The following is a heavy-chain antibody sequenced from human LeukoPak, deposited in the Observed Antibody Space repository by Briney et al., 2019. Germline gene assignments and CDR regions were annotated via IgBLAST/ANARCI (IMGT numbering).Heavy chain of an antibody. CDR2: ISGSGGST. CDR3: AKDALYLWGSYSDY. V-gene: IGHV3-23*01. J-gene: IGHJ4*02. Sequence: PGGSLRLSCAASGFTFSSLGLSWVRQGPGKGLEWVSGISGSGGSTKYADSVKGRFTISRDNSKNTLFLQMNSLRAEDTAVYYCAKDALYLWGSYSDYWGQGTLVTVSS. D-gene: IGHD3-16*01. CDR1: GFTFSSLG.